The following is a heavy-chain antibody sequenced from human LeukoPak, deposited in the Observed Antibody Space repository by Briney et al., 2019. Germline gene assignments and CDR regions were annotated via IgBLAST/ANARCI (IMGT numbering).Heavy chain of an antibody. CDR1: GGSISSYY. CDR2: IHYSGST. J-gene: IGHJ5*02. D-gene: IGHD2-2*01. V-gene: IGHV4-59*01. CDR3: ARREVCSSTSCYVGWFDP. Sequence: SETLSLTCTVSGGSISSYYWSWIRQPPGKGLEWIGYIHYSGSTNYNPSLKSRVTISVDTSKNQFSLKLSSVTAADTAVYYCARREVCSSTSCYVGWFDPWGQGTLVTVSS.